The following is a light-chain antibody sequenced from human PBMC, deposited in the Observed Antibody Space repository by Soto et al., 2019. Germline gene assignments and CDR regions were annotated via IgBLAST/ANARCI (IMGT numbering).Light chain of an antibody. CDR3: QQYNSYLRT. CDR2: DAS. J-gene: IGKJ4*01. Sequence: IQLTQSPSTLSASVGDRVTITCRASQSISSWLAWYQQKPGKAPKLLIYDASSLESGVPSRFSGSGSGTEFTLTISSLQPDDFATYYCQQYNSYLRTFGGGTKVDI. V-gene: IGKV1-5*01. CDR1: QSISSW.